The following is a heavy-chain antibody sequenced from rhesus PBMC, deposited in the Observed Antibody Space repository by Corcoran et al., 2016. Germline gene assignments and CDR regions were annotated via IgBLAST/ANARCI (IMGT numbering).Heavy chain of an antibody. CDR3: ASSDWGYYADWYFDL. J-gene: IGHJ2*01. D-gene: IGHD3-34*01. CDR2: INTYNGNT. CDR1: GYTFTDYY. V-gene: IGHV1S2*01. Sequence: QVQLVQSGAEVKKPGSSVMVSCKASGYTFTDYYMHWVRQATRQGLEWMGWINTYNGNTSFAQNFQCRVTLTRDTSTNTAYMERSSLRSEDTAVYSCASSDWGYYADWYFDLWGPGTPITISS.